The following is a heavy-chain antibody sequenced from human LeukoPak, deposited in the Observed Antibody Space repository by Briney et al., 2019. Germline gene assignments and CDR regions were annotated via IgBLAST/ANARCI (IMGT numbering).Heavy chain of an antibody. Sequence: PGGSLRLSCAASGFTFSSYEMNWVPQAPGKGLEWVSYISSSGSTIYYAASVKGRFTISRDNAKNSLYLKMNSLRAEDTVVYYCASGVWSGYIDYWGQGTLVTVSS. V-gene: IGHV3-48*03. J-gene: IGHJ4*02. CDR3: ASGVWSGYIDY. CDR2: ISSSGSTI. D-gene: IGHD3-3*01. CDR1: GFTFSSYE.